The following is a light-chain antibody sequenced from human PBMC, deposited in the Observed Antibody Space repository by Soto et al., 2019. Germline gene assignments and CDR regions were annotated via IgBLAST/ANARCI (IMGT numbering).Light chain of an antibody. J-gene: IGLJ2*01. CDR2: GNS. V-gene: IGLV1-40*01. CDR3: QSYDSSLSGSE. Sequence: QSVLTQPPSVSGAPGQRVIISCTGSSSNIGAGYDVHWYQQLPGTAPKLLIYGNSNRPSGVPDRFSGSKSGTSASLAITGLQAEDEADYYCQSYDSSLSGSEFGGGTKLTVL. CDR1: SSNIGAGYD.